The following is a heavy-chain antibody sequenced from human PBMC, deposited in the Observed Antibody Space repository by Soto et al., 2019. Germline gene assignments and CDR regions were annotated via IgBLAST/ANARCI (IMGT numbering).Heavy chain of an antibody. J-gene: IGHJ4*02. V-gene: IGHV4-34*01. CDR2: INHSGST. Sequence: PSETLSLTCAVYGGSFSGYYWSWIRQPPGKGLEWIGEINHSGSTNYNPSLKSRVTISVDTSKNQFSLKLSSVTTADTAVYYCARERGVLLWFGEPWFDYWGLGTLVTVSS. CDR3: ARERGVLLWFGEPWFDY. D-gene: IGHD3-10*01. CDR1: GGSFSGYY.